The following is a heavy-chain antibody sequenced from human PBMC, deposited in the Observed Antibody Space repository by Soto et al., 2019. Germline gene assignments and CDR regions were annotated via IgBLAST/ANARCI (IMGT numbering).Heavy chain of an antibody. V-gene: IGHV3-23*01. J-gene: IGHJ4*02. CDR2: ISASGGST. Sequence: EVQLLESGGGLVQPGGSLRLSCAASGFTFSSYAMNWVRQAPGKGLEWVSGISASGGSTYYAYSVKGRFTISRDNSKNTLYLQMNSLRAEDTAVYYCAKRLTLYGPIDYWGQGTLVTVSS. CDR3: AKRLTLYGPIDY. CDR1: GFTFSSYA. D-gene: IGHD3-16*01.